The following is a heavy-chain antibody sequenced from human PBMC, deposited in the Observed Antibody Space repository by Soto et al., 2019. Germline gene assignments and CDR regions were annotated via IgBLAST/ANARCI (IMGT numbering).Heavy chain of an antibody. CDR1: GFTFSSYW. CDR3: AREPSYSSSWGGTRAYYYYGMDV. Sequence: GGSLRLSCAASGFTFSSYWMHWVRQAPGKGLVWVSRINSDGSSTSYADSVKGRFTISRDNAKNTLYLQMNSLRAEDTAVYYCAREPSYSSSWGGTRAYYYYGMDVWGQGTTVTVSS. CDR2: INSDGSST. V-gene: IGHV3-74*01. J-gene: IGHJ6*02. D-gene: IGHD6-13*01.